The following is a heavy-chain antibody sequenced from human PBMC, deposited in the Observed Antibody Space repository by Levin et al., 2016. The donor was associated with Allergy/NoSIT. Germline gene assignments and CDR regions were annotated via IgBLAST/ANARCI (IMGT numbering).Heavy chain of an antibody. CDR3: ARDSSRGSGGFDP. V-gene: IGHV3-30-3*01. CDR2: ISYDGSNK. D-gene: IGHD3-16*01. J-gene: IGHJ5*02. Sequence: WIRQPPGKGLEWVAVISYDGSNKYYADSVKGRFTISRDNSKNTLYLQMNSLRAEDTAVYYCARDSSRGSGGFDPWGQGTLVTVSS.